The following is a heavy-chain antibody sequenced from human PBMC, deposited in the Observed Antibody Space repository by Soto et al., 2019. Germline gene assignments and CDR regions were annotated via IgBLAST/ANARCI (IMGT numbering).Heavy chain of an antibody. Sequence: ASVKVSCKASGYTFTSYGISWVRQAPGQGLEWMGWMNPNSGNTGYAQKFQDRVTMTRNTSISTAYMELSSLRSEDTAVYYCARERAVAGFDYWGQGTLVTVSS. V-gene: IGHV1-8*02. CDR2: MNPNSGNT. D-gene: IGHD6-19*01. CDR3: ARERAVAGFDY. CDR1: GYTFTSYG. J-gene: IGHJ4*02.